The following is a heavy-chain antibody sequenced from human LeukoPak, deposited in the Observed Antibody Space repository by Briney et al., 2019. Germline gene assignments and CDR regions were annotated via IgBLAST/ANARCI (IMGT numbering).Heavy chain of an antibody. J-gene: IGHJ4*02. CDR3: ARVVAATLDFDY. CDR2: INPNSGGT. CDR1: GYTFTSYG. Sequence: ASVKVSCKASGYTFTSYGFSWVRQAPGQGLEWMGWINPNSGGTNYAQKFQGRVTMTRDTSISTAYMELSRLRSDDTAVYYCARVVAATLDFDYWGQGTLVTVSS. V-gene: IGHV1-2*02. D-gene: IGHD2-15*01.